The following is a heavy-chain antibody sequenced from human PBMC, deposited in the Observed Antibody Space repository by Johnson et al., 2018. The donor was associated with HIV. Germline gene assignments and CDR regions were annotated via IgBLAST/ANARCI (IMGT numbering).Heavy chain of an antibody. CDR3: ARDGWGSRGWDDAFDI. D-gene: IGHD5-24*01. J-gene: IGHJ3*02. V-gene: IGHV3-66*02. CDR1: GFTVSSNY. Sequence: VQLVESGGGLVQPGGSLRLSCAASGFTVSSNYMSWVRQAPGKGLEWVSVIYSGGSPYYADSVKGRFTISRDNSKNTLYLQMNSLRAEDTAVYYCARDGWGSRGWDDAFDIWGQGTMVTVSS. CDR2: IYSGGSP.